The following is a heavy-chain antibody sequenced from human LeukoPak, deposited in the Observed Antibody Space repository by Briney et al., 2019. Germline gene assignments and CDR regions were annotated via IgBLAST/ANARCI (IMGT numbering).Heavy chain of an antibody. CDR3: ARVDSSGWYYFDY. CDR1: GYTFTSYG. Sequence: RASVKVSCKASGYTFTSYGIPWVRQAPGQGLECVGCISAYNGKTNYAQKLQGRVNMTTNTCSSTAYMELRRLRSDDTAVYYCARVDSSGWYYFDYWGQGTLVTVSS. V-gene: IGHV1-18*01. J-gene: IGHJ4*02. CDR2: ISAYNGKT. D-gene: IGHD6-19*01.